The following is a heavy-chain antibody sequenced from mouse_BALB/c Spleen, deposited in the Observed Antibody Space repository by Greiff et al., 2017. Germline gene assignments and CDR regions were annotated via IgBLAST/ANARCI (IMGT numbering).Heavy chain of an antibody. CDR1: GYSFTGYF. D-gene: IGHD1-1*01. Sequence: VQLQQSGPELVKPGASVKISCKASGYSFTGYFMNWVKQSHGKSLEWIGRINPYNGDTFYNQKFKGKATLTVDKSSSTAHMELLSLTAEDSAVYYCGWEYYGSRTGAMDYWGQGTSVTVSA. CDR2: INPYNGDT. CDR3: GWEYYGSRTGAMDY. J-gene: IGHJ4*01. V-gene: IGHV1-37*01.